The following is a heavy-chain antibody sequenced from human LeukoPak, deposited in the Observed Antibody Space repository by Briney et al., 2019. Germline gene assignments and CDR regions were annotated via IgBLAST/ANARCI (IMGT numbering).Heavy chain of an antibody. D-gene: IGHD2-15*01. V-gene: IGHV1-69*02. Sequence: EASVTASCKASGGTFSSYTISWVRQAPGQGLEWMGRIIPILGIANYAQKFQGRVTITADKSTSTAYMELSRLRSEDTAVYYCALGLVVAADDAFDIWGQGTMVTVSS. J-gene: IGHJ3*02. CDR1: GGTFSSYT. CDR3: ALGLVVAADDAFDI. CDR2: IIPILGIA.